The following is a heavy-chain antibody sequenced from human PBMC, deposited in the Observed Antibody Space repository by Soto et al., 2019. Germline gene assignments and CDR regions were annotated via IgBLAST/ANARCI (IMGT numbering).Heavy chain of an antibody. J-gene: IGHJ4*02. CDR3: ARRTGSSTYYFDY. Sequence: SETLSLTCTVSGGSISSSNYYWGWIRQPPGKGLEWIGIIDYSGTTYYNPSLKSRLTMSVDTSKNHFSLNLSSVTAADTAVYYCARRTGSSTYYFDYWGQGALVTVSS. CDR1: GGSISSSNYY. V-gene: IGHV4-39*02. CDR2: IDYSGTT. D-gene: IGHD6-6*01.